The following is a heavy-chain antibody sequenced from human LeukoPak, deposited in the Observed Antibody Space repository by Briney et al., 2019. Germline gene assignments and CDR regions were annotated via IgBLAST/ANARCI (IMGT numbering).Heavy chain of an antibody. CDR1: GLTFSTSG. CDR3: ATETNGRHYDY. Sequence: GGSLRLSCTASGLTFSTSGFNWVRQAPGKGLEWVASIGPTGSDRYHADSIKGRFTISRDNANNFLYLQMNSVRAEDTAVYYCATETNGRHYDYWGQGTLLTVSS. V-gene: IGHV3-21*06. CDR2: IGPTGSDR. D-gene: IGHD1-14*01. J-gene: IGHJ4*02.